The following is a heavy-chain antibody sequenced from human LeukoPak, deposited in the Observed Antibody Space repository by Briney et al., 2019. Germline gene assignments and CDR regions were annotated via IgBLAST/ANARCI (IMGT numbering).Heavy chain of an antibody. J-gene: IGHJ6*03. CDR1: GGSISSYY. Sequence: SETLSLTCTVSGGSISSYYWSWIRQPPGKGLEWIGYIYTSGSTNYNPSLKSRVTISVDTSKNQFSLKLSSVTDADTAVYYCARGLAAAGPYYYYYYMDVWGKGTTVTVSS. V-gene: IGHV4-4*09. CDR3: ARGLAAAGPYYYYYYMDV. D-gene: IGHD6-13*01. CDR2: IYTSGST.